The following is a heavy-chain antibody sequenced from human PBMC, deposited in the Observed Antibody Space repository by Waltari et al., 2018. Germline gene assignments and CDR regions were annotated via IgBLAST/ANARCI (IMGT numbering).Heavy chain of an antibody. D-gene: IGHD6-6*01. V-gene: IGHV3-30*02. CDR1: GFTFSSYG. CDR2: IRYDGSNK. J-gene: IGHJ4*02. Sequence: QVQLVASGGGVVQPGGSLRLSCAASGFTFSSYGMHWVRQAPGKGLEWVAFIRYDGSNKYYADSVKGRFTISRDNSKNTLYLQMNSLRAEDTAVYYCAKGPRIAARPGDYFDYWGQGTLVTVSS. CDR3: AKGPRIAARPGDYFDY.